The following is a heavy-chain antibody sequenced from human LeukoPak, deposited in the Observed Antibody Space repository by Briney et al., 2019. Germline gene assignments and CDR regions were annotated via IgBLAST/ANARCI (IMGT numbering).Heavy chain of an antibody. J-gene: IGHJ4*02. D-gene: IGHD2-21*01. CDR2: ISSSSSYI. Sequence: GGSLRLSCAASGFTFSSYNMNWVRQAPGKGLEWVSSISSSSSYIYYADSVKGRFTMSRDNAQNSLYLQMNSLRAEDTAVYYCARGPLSGGAIQFDYWGQGTLVTVSS. CDR1: GFTFSSYN. V-gene: IGHV3-21*01. CDR3: ARGPLSGGAIQFDY.